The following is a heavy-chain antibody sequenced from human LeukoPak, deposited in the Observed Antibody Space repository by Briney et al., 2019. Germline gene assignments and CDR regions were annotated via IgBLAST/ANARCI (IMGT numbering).Heavy chain of an antibody. CDR1: GGSISSSSYY. J-gene: IGHJ4*02. V-gene: IGHV4-39*07. CDR3: ARAVALRCYFDY. D-gene: IGHD6-19*01. CDR2: IYYSGST. Sequence: SETLSLTCTVSGGSISSSSYYWGWIRQPPGKGLEWIGSIYYSGSTYYNPSLKSRVTISVDTSKNQFSLKLSSVTAADTAVYYCARAVALRCYFDYWGQGTLVTVSS.